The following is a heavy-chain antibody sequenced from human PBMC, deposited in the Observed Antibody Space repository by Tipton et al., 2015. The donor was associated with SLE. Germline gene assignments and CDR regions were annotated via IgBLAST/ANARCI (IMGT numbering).Heavy chain of an antibody. CDR1: VGSITRHY. J-gene: IGHJ4*02. CDR3: ARGQRGWDLLFDL. CDR2: IYHSGST. V-gene: IGHV4-59*11. D-gene: IGHD1-26*01. Sequence: PGLVKPSETLSLTCTVSVGSITRHYWSWVRQSPGKELEWIAYIYHSGSTTYNPSLKSRVTISIDTSKNQFSLRLSSVTAADTAIYYCARGQRGWDLLFDLWGQGKLVAVSS.